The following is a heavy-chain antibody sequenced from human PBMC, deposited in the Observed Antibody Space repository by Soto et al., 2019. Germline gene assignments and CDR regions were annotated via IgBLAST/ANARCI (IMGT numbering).Heavy chain of an antibody. CDR1: GYTFTDHG. D-gene: IGHD3-10*01. J-gene: IGHJ4*02. Sequence: GXSVKVSCRASGYTFTDHGIDLARQAPGQGLEWVGWVSSYNGNTNYAYNLKDRVIMTTDASTSTAYMELRGLRSDDTAVYYCAREVEGSYSPADFWGQGTPVTVSS. CDR3: AREVEGSYSPADF. CDR2: VSSYNGNT. V-gene: IGHV1-18*01.